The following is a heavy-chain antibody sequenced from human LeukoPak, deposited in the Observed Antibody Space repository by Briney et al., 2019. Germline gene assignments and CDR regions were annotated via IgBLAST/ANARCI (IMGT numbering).Heavy chain of an antibody. CDR1: GFTFGDYA. D-gene: IGHD2-8*01. CDR2: IRSKSYGGTT. CDR3: TRERERIDCINSVCYPEY. Sequence: PGGSLRLSCTGSGFTFGDYAMSWFRQAPGKGLEWVGFIRSKSYGGTTKYVASVKGRFTMSRDDSKSIAYLQMNSLKTEDTAVYYCTRERERIDCINSVCYPEYWGQGTLVTVSS. J-gene: IGHJ4*02. V-gene: IGHV3-49*03.